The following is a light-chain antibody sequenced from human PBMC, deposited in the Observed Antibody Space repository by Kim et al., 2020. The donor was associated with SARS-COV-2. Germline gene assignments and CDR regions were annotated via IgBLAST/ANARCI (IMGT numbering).Light chain of an antibody. J-gene: IGLJ2*01. CDR2: VNGDGSH. CDR1: SGHSNYA. V-gene: IGLV4-69*01. Sequence: SVKLTCTLSSGHSNYAVAWHQQQPEKGPRYLMKVNGDGSHIKGDGIPDRFSGSSSGTERYLTISSLQSEDEADYYCQTWGTGFQVFGGGTQLTVL. CDR3: QTWGTGFQV.